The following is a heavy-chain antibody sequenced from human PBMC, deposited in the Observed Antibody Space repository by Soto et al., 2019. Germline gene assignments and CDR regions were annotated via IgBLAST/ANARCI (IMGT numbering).Heavy chain of an antibody. CDR3: ARAVPKSYYYDSSGYADHDY. Sequence: ASVKVSCKSSGYTFTSYGISLFRHSPGQWLECMGWISAYNGNTNYAQKLQGRVTMTTDTSTSTAYMELRSLRSDDTAVHYCARAVPKSYYYDSSGYADHDYWGQGTLVTVSS. D-gene: IGHD3-22*01. J-gene: IGHJ4*02. CDR2: ISAYNGNT. CDR1: GYTFTSYG. V-gene: IGHV1-18*01.